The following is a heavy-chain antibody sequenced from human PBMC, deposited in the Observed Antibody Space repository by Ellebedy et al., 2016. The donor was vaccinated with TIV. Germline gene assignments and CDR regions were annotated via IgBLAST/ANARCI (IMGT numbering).Heavy chain of an antibody. Sequence: AASVKVSCKASGGTFSSYAFSWVRQAPGQGLDWVGGIIPIFGTASYAQRFQGRVTITADESTSTAYLELRGLRSQDTAVYYCASGHRGISFGIWGQGTMVTVSS. CDR1: GGTFSSYA. V-gene: IGHV1-69*13. CDR2: IIPIFGTA. J-gene: IGHJ3*02. D-gene: IGHD3-16*01. CDR3: ASGHRGISFGI.